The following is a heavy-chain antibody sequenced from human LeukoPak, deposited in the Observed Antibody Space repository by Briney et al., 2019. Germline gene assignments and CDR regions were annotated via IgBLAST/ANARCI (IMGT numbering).Heavy chain of an antibody. CDR1: GFTFSSYA. CDR2: ISYDGSNK. J-gene: IGHJ6*02. V-gene: IGHV3-30-3*01. D-gene: IGHD5-12*01. Sequence: GGSLRLSCAASGFTFSSYAMHWVRQAPGKGLEWVAVISYDGSNKYYADSVKGRFTISRDNSKNTLYLQMNSLRAEVTAVYYCARGFDLVAHYYYGMDVWGQGTTVTVSS. CDR3: ARGFDLVAHYYYGMDV.